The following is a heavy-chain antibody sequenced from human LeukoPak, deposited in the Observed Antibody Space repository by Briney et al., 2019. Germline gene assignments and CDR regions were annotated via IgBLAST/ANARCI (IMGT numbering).Heavy chain of an antibody. J-gene: IGHJ3*02. CDR3: AREGTDRFDRAKDAFDI. V-gene: IGHV3-7*05. D-gene: IGHD3-22*01. CDR2: INQDGGQK. CDR1: KFTFNIFW. Sequence: GGSLRLSCAASKFTFNIFWMSWVRQAPGKGLEWVANINQDGGQKYYVDSVKGRFTISRDNAKNSLYLQMNSLRAEDTAVYYCAREGTDRFDRAKDAFDIWGQGTTVTVSS.